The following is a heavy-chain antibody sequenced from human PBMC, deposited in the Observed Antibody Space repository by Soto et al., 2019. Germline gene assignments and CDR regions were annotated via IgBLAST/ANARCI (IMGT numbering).Heavy chain of an antibody. Sequence: EVQLVESGGGLVQPGESLRLSCAASGFTFSYYWMHWVRQTPGKGLLWVSHIHNDGSRTTYADSVKGRFTISRDNARNKVYLQMNSLRDDDTAVYYCARGDRGAFDLWGQGTAVTVSS. D-gene: IGHD1-26*01. CDR2: IHNDGSRT. CDR3: ARGDRGAFDL. CDR1: GFTFSYYW. J-gene: IGHJ3*01. V-gene: IGHV3-74*03.